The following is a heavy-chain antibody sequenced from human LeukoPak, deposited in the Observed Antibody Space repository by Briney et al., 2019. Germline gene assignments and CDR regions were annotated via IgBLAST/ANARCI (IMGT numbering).Heavy chain of an antibody. Sequence: PGGSLRLSCAASGFTFSSYGMHWVRQAPGKGLEWAAFIWYDGNKKYYADSVKGRFTISRDNPKNTLYLQMNSPRAEDTAVYYCAKDLGYGYYFDYWGQGTLVTVSS. CDR1: GFTFSSYG. CDR2: IWYDGNKK. V-gene: IGHV3-30*02. J-gene: IGHJ4*02. CDR3: AKDLGYGYYFDY. D-gene: IGHD5-18*01.